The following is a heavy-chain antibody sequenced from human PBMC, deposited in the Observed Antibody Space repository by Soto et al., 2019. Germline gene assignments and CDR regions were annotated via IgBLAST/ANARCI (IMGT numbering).Heavy chain of an antibody. CDR2: ISSSSSYI. J-gene: IGHJ4*02. CDR1: GFTFSSYS. Sequence: GGSLRLSCAASGFTFSSYSMNWVRQAPGKGLEWASSISSSSSYIYYADAVKGRFTISRDNAKNSLYLQMNSLRAEDTAVYYCARDRSGIDYWGQGTLVTVSS. D-gene: IGHD1-1*01. V-gene: IGHV3-21*01. CDR3: ARDRSGIDY.